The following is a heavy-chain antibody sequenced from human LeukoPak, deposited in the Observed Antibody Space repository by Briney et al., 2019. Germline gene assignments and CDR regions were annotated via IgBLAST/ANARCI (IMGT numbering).Heavy chain of an antibody. J-gene: IGHJ4*02. CDR1: GFTFSSYA. Sequence: PGGSLRLSCAASGFTFSSYAMSWVRQAPGKGLEWVSAISGSGGSTYYADSVKGRCTISRDNSKNTLYLQMNSLRAEDTAVYYCAEGRYCSGGSCRFDYQGQGTLVTVSS. CDR3: AEGRYCSGGSCRFDY. V-gene: IGHV3-23*01. D-gene: IGHD2-15*01. CDR2: ISGSGGST.